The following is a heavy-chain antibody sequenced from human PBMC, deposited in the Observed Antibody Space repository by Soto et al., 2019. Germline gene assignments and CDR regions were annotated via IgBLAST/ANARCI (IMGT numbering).Heavy chain of an antibody. CDR1: VFTVSSYA. J-gene: IGHJ6*02. D-gene: IGHD2-2*01. V-gene: IGHV3-23*01. CDR2: ISGSGGST. Sequence: GSLRVSCAASVFTVSSYAMSWVRQAPGKGLEWVSAISGSGGSTYYADSVKGRFTISRDNSKNTLYLQMNSLRAEDTAVYYCARVGCSSTSCYRYYYYYGMDVWGQGTTVTVSS. CDR3: ARVGCSSTSCYRYYYYYGMDV.